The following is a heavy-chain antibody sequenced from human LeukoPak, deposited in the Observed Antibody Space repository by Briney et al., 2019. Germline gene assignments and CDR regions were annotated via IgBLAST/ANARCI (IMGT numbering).Heavy chain of an antibody. D-gene: IGHD4-17*01. CDR2: ISGSGGST. J-gene: IGHJ3*02. CDR1: GVTFSSYA. Sequence: GGSLRLSCEASGVTFSSYAMSWVRQAPGKGLEWVSAISGSGGSTYYADSVKGRFTISRDNSKNTLYLQMNSLRAEDTAVYYCAKVGYGDYRGAFDIWGQGTMVTVSS. CDR3: AKVGYGDYRGAFDI. V-gene: IGHV3-23*01.